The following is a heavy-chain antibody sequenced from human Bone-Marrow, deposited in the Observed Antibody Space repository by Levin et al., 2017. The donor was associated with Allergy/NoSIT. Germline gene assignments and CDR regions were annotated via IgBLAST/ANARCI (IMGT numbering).Heavy chain of an antibody. D-gene: IGHD2-15*01. Sequence: ASVKVSCKASGYAFKTYGITWVRQAPGQGLEWMGWISGYNGNTNYAQDFQDRLTLTRETSTNTAYMELRSLRSDDTAVYFCARHCSSGSCDDYWGQGTLVTVSS. CDR2: ISGYNGNT. J-gene: IGHJ4*02. V-gene: IGHV1-18*01. CDR1: GYAFKTYG. CDR3: ARHCSSGSCDDY.